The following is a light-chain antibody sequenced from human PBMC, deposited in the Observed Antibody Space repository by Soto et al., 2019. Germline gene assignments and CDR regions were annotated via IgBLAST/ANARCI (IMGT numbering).Light chain of an antibody. J-gene: IGLJ2*01. CDR2: EVS. CDR3: SSYTSSSTVV. V-gene: IGLV2-18*02. CDR1: SSDVGSYNR. Sequence: QSALTQPPSVSGSPGQSVTISCTGTSSDVGSYNRVSWYQQPPGTAPKLMIYEVSNRPSGVPDRFSGAKSGNTACLTISGLQAEDEDDDYCSSYTSSSTVVFGGGTKLTVL.